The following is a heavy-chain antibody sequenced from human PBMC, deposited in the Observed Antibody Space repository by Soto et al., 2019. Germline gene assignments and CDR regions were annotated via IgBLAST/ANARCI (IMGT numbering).Heavy chain of an antibody. V-gene: IGHV1-18*01. CDR3: ARDLPQVDY. Sequence: QIQLVQSGAEVKKPGASVKVSCKASGYTFSSYHITWVRQAPGQGLEWMGWISAYNGNTNYAQNLQGRVTMTTDPSTSTAYMELRSLRSHDTAVYYCARDLPQVDYCGQGTLVTVSS. CDR2: ISAYNGNT. CDR1: GYTFSSYH. J-gene: IGHJ4*02.